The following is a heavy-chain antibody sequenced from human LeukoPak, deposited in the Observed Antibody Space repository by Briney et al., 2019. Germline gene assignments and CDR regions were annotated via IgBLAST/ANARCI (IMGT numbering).Heavy chain of an antibody. CDR2: IKQDGSEK. D-gene: IGHD3-3*01. CDR3: ARDWYYDFWSDPPNHY. J-gene: IGHJ4*02. V-gene: IGHV3-7*01. CDR1: GFTFSSYW. Sequence: GGSLRLSCAASGFTFSSYWMSWVRQAPGKGLEWVANIKQDGSEKYYVDSVKGRFTISRDNAKNSLYLQMNGLRAEDTAVYYCARDWYYDFWSDPPNHYWGQGTLVTVSS.